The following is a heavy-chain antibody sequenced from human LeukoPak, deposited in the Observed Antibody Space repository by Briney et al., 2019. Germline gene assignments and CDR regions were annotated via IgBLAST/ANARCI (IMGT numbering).Heavy chain of an antibody. CDR1: GGSISSGDYS. J-gene: IGHJ5*02. V-gene: IGHV4-30-4*08. CDR2: IYYSGST. D-gene: IGHD4-17*01. CDR3: ARGGDYGDRGWFDP. Sequence: SSQTLSLTCTVSGGSISSGDYSWSWIRQPPGKGLEWIGYIYYSGSTYYNPSLKSRVTISVDTSKNQFSLKLSSVTAADTAVYYCARGGDYGDRGWFDPWGQGTLVTVSS.